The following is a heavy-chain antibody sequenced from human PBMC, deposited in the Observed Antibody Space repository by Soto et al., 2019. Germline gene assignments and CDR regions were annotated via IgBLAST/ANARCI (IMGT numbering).Heavy chain of an antibody. D-gene: IGHD3-22*01. Sequence: SETLSLTCTVSGGSISSYYWSWIRQPPGKGLEWIGYIYYSGNTNYNPSLKSRVTISVDTSKNQFSLKLSSVTAADTAVYYCARDSGDDSSGYYYYYGMDVWGQGTTVTVSS. J-gene: IGHJ6*02. CDR3: ARDSGDDSSGYYYYYGMDV. CDR1: GGSISSYY. V-gene: IGHV4-59*01. CDR2: IYYSGNT.